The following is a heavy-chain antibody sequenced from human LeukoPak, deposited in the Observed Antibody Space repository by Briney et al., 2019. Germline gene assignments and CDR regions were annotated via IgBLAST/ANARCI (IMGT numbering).Heavy chain of an antibody. J-gene: IGHJ4*02. CDR1: GLKFGDYG. CDR3: AEDLSATWYSLAY. D-gene: IGHD2-15*01. CDR2: INWDGENT. Sequence: PGGSLRLSCSGSGLKFGDYGLSWVRQAPGKGLEWVSGINWDGENTAYADSVKGRFTISRDNAENALYLQMDSLRAEDTALYYCAEDLSATWYSLAYWGRGTLVTVSS. V-gene: IGHV3-20*04.